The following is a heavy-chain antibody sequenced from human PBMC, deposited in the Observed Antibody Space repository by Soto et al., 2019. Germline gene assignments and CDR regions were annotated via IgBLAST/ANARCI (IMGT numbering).Heavy chain of an antibody. CDR3: ARGSSSYYDYGMDV. CDR2: IYDSGST. J-gene: IGHJ6*02. Sequence: SETLALTCAVSGDSISRGGYSWTWIRQPPGKALEWIGNIYDSGSTSYNPSLKSRVTISVDRSKNQFSLKLTSVTAADTAVYFCARGSSSYYDYGMDVWGQGTTVTVSS. D-gene: IGHD6-6*01. CDR1: GDSISRGGYS. V-gene: IGHV4-30-2*01.